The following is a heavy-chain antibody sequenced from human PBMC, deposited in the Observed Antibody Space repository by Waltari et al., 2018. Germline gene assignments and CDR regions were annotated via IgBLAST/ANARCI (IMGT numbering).Heavy chain of an antibody. CDR1: GFTFSNFG. D-gene: IGHD2-2*02. J-gene: IGHJ4*02. CDR3: AKDAFGNTYLDF. V-gene: IGHV3-30*02. Sequence: QVNLVESGGGVVQPGGSLRLSCATSGFTFSNFGMHWVRQAPGKGLGWVALCWVDGSDKFYADSVGGRFTISRDNSARTLYLDMDSLRLDDTAMYYCAKDAFGNTYLDFWGQGSLVTVSS. CDR2: CWVDGSDK.